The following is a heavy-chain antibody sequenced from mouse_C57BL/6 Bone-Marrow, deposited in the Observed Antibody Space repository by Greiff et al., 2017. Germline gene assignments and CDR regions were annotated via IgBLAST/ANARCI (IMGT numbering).Heavy chain of an antibody. CDR1: GYAVTNYL. D-gene: IGHD2-3*01. Sequence: QVQLQQSGAELVRPGTSVKVSSKVSGYAVTNYLIEWVKKRPGQGLEWIGVINPGSGGTNYNEKFKGKATLTADKSSRTAYMQLISLTSEDSAVYFCARRGWLPRVFDYWGQGTTHTVSS. J-gene: IGHJ2*01. CDR2: INPGSGGT. V-gene: IGHV1-54*01. CDR3: ARRGWLPRVFDY.